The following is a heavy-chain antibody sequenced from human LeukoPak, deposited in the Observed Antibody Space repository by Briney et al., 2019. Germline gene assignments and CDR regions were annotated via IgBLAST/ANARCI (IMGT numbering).Heavy chain of an antibody. J-gene: IGHJ4*02. CDR1: GGSITSDGYY. D-gene: IGHD4-23*01. Sequence: SETLSLTCTVSGGSITSDGYYWSWIRQPPEKGLEWIAYIHHSGSTSYNPSLMGRVTISVDTSKNQFSLKLNSVTAADTAVYYCARLNGGSWGQGTPVTVSS. CDR3: ARLNGGS. CDR2: IHHSGST. V-gene: IGHV4-30-2*01.